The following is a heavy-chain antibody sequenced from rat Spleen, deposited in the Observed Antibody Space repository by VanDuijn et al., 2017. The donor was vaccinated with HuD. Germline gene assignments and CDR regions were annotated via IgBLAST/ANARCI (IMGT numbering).Heavy chain of an antibody. Sequence: EVQLVESGGGLVQPGGSLKLSCAASGFTFSDYNMAWVRQAPTKGLEWVATISDDGSITYYRDSVKGRFTISRDNAKSTLYLQMDSLRSEDTATYYCARQDYPGIPFDYWGQGVMVTVSS. J-gene: IGHJ2*01. CDR3: ARQDYPGIPFDY. V-gene: IGHV5-7*01. D-gene: IGHD1-4*01. CDR2: ISDDGSIT. CDR1: GFTFSDYN.